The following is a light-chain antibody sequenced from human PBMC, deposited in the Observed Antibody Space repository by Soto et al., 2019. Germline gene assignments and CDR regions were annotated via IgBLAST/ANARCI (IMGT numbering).Light chain of an antibody. Sequence: QSVLTQPPSASGTPGQRVTISCSGSSSNIGSTTVNWYQQLPGAAPKLLIYSTNQWPSGVPDRFSGSKSGTSASLTISGLQSEDEADYYCATWDDRLNGLYVFGPGTKVTVL. CDR1: SSNIGSTT. V-gene: IGLV1-44*01. J-gene: IGLJ1*01. CDR2: STN. CDR3: ATWDDRLNGLYV.